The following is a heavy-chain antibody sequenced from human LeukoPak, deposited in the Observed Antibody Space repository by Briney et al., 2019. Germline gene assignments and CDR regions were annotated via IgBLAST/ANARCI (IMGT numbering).Heavy chain of an antibody. V-gene: IGHV1-46*01. D-gene: IGHD4-17*01. CDR1: GYTFPSYF. Sequence: ASVKVSCKASGYTFPSYFMHWVRQAPGQGLEWMGIINPTGGSTTYAQKFQGRVTMTRDTSTSTVYMELSSLRSDDTAVYYCARTAKSTAVTYVAFDIWGQGTMVTVSS. CDR2: INPTGGST. J-gene: IGHJ3*02. CDR3: ARTAKSTAVTYVAFDI.